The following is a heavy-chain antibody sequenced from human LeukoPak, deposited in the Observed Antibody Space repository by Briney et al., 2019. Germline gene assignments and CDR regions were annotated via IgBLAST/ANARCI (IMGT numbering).Heavy chain of an antibody. J-gene: IGHJ4*02. CDR3: ARVTYSSGWYVLDY. V-gene: IGHV4-59*01. CDR2: IYYSGST. Sequence: SETLSLTCTVSGGSISSYYWSWIRQPPGKGLELIGYIYYSGSTNYNPSLKILVPISVDTSKNQFSLKLSSVTAADTAVYYCARVTYSSGWYVLDYWGQGTLVTVSS. CDR1: GGSISSYY. D-gene: IGHD6-19*01.